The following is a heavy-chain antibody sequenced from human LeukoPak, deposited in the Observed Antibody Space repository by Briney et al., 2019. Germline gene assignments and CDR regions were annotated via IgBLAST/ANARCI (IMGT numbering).Heavy chain of an antibody. CDR1: GFTFSDYS. Sequence: GGSLRLSCAASGFTFSDYSMNWVRQAPGKGLEWVSYISSSSTNIYYADSVKGRFTISRDNAKNSLYLQMNSLRAEDTAVYYCARPSGVGDYWGQGTLVTVSS. CDR2: ISSSSTNI. CDR3: ARPSGVGDY. D-gene: IGHD1-26*01. J-gene: IGHJ4*02. V-gene: IGHV3-48*01.